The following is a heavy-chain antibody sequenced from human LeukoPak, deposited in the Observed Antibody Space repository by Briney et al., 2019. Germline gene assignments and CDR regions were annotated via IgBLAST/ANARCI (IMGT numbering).Heavy chain of an antibody. CDR1: GGSFSGYY. Sequence: SETLSLTCAVYGGSFSGYYWSWIRQPPGKGLEWIGEINHSGSTNYNPPLKSRVTISVDTSKNQFSLKLSSVTAADTAVYCCARGESVENYYDSSGPTFDYWGQGTLVTVSS. CDR3: ARGESVENYYDSSGPTFDY. D-gene: IGHD3-22*01. J-gene: IGHJ4*02. CDR2: INHSGST. V-gene: IGHV4-34*01.